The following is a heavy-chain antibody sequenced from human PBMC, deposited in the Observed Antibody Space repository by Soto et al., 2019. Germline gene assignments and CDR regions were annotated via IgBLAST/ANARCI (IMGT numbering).Heavy chain of an antibody. CDR2: ISWNSGSI. V-gene: IGHV3-9*01. CDR1: GFTFDDYA. Sequence: EVQLVESGGGLVQPGRSLRLSCAASGFTFDDYAMHWVRQAPGKGLEWVSGISWNSGSIGYADSVKGRFTISRDNAKNSLYLQMNSLRAEDTALYYCAKDELGSSSWDAFDIWGQGTMVTVSS. J-gene: IGHJ3*02. D-gene: IGHD6-13*01. CDR3: AKDELGSSSWDAFDI.